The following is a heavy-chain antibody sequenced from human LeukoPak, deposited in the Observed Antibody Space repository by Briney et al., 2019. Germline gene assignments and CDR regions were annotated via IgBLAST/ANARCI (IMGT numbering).Heavy chain of an antibody. Sequence: PSETLSLTCTVSGGSISSYYWSWIRQPAGKGPEWIGRIYTSGSTNYNPSLKSRVTMSVDTSKNQFSLKLSSVTAADTAVYYCARDLRQRDWYFDLWGRGTLVTVSS. J-gene: IGHJ2*01. CDR1: GGSISSYY. CDR2: IYTSGST. CDR3: ARDLRQRDWYFDL. V-gene: IGHV4-4*07.